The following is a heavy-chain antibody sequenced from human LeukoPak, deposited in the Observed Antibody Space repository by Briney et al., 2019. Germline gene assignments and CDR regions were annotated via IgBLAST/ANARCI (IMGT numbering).Heavy chain of an antibody. CDR1: AFIFSNYA. V-gene: IGHV3-33*01. D-gene: IGHD1-26*01. CDR2: ISYDGRNK. CDR3: AREFIVGGNSWGAFDI. Sequence: PGRSLRLSRAASAFIFSNYAMHWVRQAPGKGLEWVAVISYDGRNKYYADSVKGRFTISRDNSKNTLYVQMNSLRSEDTAMYYCAREFIVGGNSWGAFDIWGQGTMVTVSS. J-gene: IGHJ3*02.